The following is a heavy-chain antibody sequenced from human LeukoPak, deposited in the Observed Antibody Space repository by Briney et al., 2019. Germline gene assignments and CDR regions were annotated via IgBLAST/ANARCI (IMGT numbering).Heavy chain of an antibody. Sequence: GESLKISCKGSGYTFTSYWIAWVRQMPGKGPEWMGIIYPGDSDTRYSPSFQGQVTISADKPISTAYLQWSSLKASDTAMYYCAITDSSGYYLDYWGQGTLVTVSS. V-gene: IGHV5-51*01. CDR3: AITDSSGYYLDY. J-gene: IGHJ4*02. D-gene: IGHD3-22*01. CDR2: IYPGDSDT. CDR1: GYTFTSYW.